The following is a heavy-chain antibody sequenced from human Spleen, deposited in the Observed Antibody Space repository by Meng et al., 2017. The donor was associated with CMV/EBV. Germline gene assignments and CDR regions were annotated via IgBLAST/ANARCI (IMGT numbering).Heavy chain of an antibody. Sequence: SCKAFGYRSPHACIGWVRQGPSKCLEWLAIISPDDSDTRYRPSFQGRVTISADKSITTAYLQWSILKASDTAMYYCATNTREPFDFWGQGTLVTVSS. J-gene: IGHJ4*02. V-gene: IGHV5-51*01. CDR3: ATNTREPFDF. CDR1: GYRSPHAC. D-gene: IGHD1-1*01. CDR2: ISPDDSDT.